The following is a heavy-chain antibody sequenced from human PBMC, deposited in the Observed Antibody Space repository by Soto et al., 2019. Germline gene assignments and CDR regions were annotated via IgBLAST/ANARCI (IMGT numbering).Heavy chain of an antibody. Sequence: PSETLSLTCTVSGGSISSSSYYWGWIRQPPGKGLEWIGSIYYSGSTYYNPSLKSRVTISVDTSKNQFSLKLSSVTAADTAVYYCARVGDGYDHFDYWAQGTLVTVSS. CDR3: ARVGDGYDHFDY. CDR1: GGSISSSSYY. D-gene: IGHD2-21*02. J-gene: IGHJ4*02. V-gene: IGHV4-39*01. CDR2: IYYSGST.